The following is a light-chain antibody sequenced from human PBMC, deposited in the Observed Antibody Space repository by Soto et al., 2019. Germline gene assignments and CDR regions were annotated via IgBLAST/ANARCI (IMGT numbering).Light chain of an antibody. CDR3: QQYNNYFWA. V-gene: IGKV1-8*01. CDR2: AAS. CDR1: QGISSY. J-gene: IGKJ1*01. Sequence: AIRMTQSPSSLSASTGDRVTITCRASQGISSYLAWYQQKPGKAPKLLIYAASTLQSGVSSRFSGSGSGTDFTLTISSLQPDDLATYYCQQYNNYFWAFGQGTKVDIK.